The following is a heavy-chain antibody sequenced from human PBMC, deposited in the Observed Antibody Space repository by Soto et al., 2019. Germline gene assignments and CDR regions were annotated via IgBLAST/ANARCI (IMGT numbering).Heavy chain of an antibody. J-gene: IGHJ4*02. CDR2: IIPIFGTA. V-gene: IGHV1-69*06. Sequence: SVKVSFKASGGPFSSYAISLVRQAPGQGLEWMGGIIPIFGTANYAQKFQGRVTITADKSTSTAYMELSSLRSEDTAVYYCARCSGYYDSSGYRFDYWGQGTLVTVSS. CDR3: ARCSGYYDSSGYRFDY. CDR1: GGPFSSYA. D-gene: IGHD3-22*01.